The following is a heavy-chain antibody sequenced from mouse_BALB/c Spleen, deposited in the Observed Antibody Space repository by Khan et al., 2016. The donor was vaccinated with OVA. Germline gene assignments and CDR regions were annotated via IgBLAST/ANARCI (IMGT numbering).Heavy chain of an antibody. Sequence: VQLVESGPGLVAPSQSLSITCTISGFSLTNYGVHWVRQPPGKGLEWLAVIWSDGSTTYNSALKSRLTITKDNSKSQVFLKMNSLQTDDTAIYFGARHPDYQYSYMDYWGEGTSVTVSS. CDR3: ARHPDYQYSYMDY. CDR1: GFSLTNYG. CDR2: IWSDGST. D-gene: IGHD1-1*02. J-gene: IGHJ4*01. V-gene: IGHV2-6-1*01.